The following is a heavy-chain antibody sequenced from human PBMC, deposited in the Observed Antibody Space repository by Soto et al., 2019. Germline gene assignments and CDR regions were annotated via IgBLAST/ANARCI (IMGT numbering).Heavy chain of an antibody. CDR2: INGRGNYI. Sequence: GTLRRSGTSSGCTFSTYTMNWVRQAPGKGLEWVSSINGRGNYIYYAESVKVRFTISRDNAKNSLYLQMDRLRAEDTALYYCVREDGKVGTNSAFDYWGLGAPVTVSS. J-gene: IGHJ4*02. CDR3: VREDGKVGTNSAFDY. D-gene: IGHD1-26*01. V-gene: IGHV3-21*01. CDR1: GCTFSTYT.